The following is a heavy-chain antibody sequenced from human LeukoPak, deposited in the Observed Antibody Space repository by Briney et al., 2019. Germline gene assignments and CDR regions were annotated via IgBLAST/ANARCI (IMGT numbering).Heavy chain of an antibody. J-gene: IGHJ4*02. CDR1: GGTFSSYA. CDR3: AKTIGYGSGNDQAGG. Sequence: ASVKVSCKASGGTFSSYAISWVRQAPGQGLEWMGGIIPIFGTANYAQKFQGRVTITADESTSTAYMELSSLRSEDTAVYYCAKTIGYGSGNDQAGGWGQGTLVTVSS. V-gene: IGHV1-69*13. D-gene: IGHD3-10*01. CDR2: IIPIFGTA.